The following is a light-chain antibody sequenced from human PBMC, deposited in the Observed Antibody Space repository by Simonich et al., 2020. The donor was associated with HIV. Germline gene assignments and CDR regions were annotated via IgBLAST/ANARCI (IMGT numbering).Light chain of an antibody. CDR2: GAS. J-gene: IGKJ4*01. V-gene: IGKV3-15*01. Sequence: EIVMTQSPATLSVSQGERATLSCRASQSVSSKLAWYQQKPGQAPRLLIYGASTRATGSPARLSGSGSGTEFTLAISSLQSEDFAVYYCQQYNDWPLTFGGGTKVDIK. CDR1: QSVSSK. CDR3: QQYNDWPLT.